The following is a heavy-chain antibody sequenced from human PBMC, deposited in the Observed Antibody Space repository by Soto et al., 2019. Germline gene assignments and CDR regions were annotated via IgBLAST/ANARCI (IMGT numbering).Heavy chain of an antibody. D-gene: IGHD5-12*01. CDR1: GFSFSNYA. CDR3: AKAGDGYNYYFDY. V-gene: IGHV3-9*01. Sequence: GGSLRLSCAASGFSFSNYAMSWVRQAPGKGLEWVSGISWNSGSIGYADSVKGRFTISRDNAKNSLYLQMNSLRAEDTALYYCAKAGDGYNYYFDYWGQGTLVTVSS. J-gene: IGHJ4*02. CDR2: ISWNSGSI.